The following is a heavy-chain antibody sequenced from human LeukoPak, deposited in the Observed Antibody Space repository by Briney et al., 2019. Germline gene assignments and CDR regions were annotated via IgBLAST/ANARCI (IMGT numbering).Heavy chain of an antibody. Sequence: ASVKVSCKASGYTFTSYAMHWVRQAPGQRLEWMGWINAGNGNTKYSQKFQGRVTITRDTSASTAYMELSSLRSEDTAVYYCARVQSSYYYDSSGSYYFDYWGQGTLVTVSS. CDR2: INAGNGNT. J-gene: IGHJ4*02. CDR3: ARVQSSYYYDSSGSYYFDY. D-gene: IGHD3-22*01. V-gene: IGHV1-3*01. CDR1: GYTFTSYA.